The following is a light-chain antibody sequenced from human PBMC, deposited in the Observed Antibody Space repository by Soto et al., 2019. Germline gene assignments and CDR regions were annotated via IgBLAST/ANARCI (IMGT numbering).Light chain of an antibody. J-gene: IGLJ3*02. Sequence: SYELTQPPSVSVAPGQTARITCGGDNIGSKSVHWYQQKADQAPVLVVYDDSDRPSGIPERFSGFNSGNTAALTISRVEAGDEADYYCQVWDSSSDHRWVFGGGTKLTVL. CDR3: QVWDSSSDHRWV. V-gene: IGLV3-21*02. CDR2: DDS. CDR1: NIGSKS.